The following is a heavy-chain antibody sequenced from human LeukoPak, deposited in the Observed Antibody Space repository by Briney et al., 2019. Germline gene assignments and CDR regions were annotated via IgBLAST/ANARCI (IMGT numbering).Heavy chain of an antibody. Sequence: ASVKVSCKAPGYTFTGYYMHWVRQAPGQGLEWMGWVNPNSGGTNYAQKFQGRVTMTRDTSISTAYMELSRLRSDDTAVYYCARVWSSSWYGNFDYWGQGTLVTVSS. D-gene: IGHD6-13*01. J-gene: IGHJ4*02. CDR2: VNPNSGGT. V-gene: IGHV1-2*02. CDR3: ARVWSSSWYGNFDY. CDR1: GYTFTGYY.